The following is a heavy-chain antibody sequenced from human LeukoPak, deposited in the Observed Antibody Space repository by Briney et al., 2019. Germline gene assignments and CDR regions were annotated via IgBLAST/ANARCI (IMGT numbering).Heavy chain of an antibody. D-gene: IGHD2-2*01. CDR1: GFTFSSYA. V-gene: IGHV3-23*01. CDR3: AKDFGSSTSCYLGCWFDP. CDR2: ISGSGGST. J-gene: IGHJ5*02. Sequence: PGGSLRLSCAASGFTFSSYAMSWVRQAPGKGLEWVSAISGSGGSTYYADSVKGRFTISRDNSKNTLYLQMNSLRAEDTAVYYCAKDFGSSTSCYLGCWFDPWGQGTLVTVSS.